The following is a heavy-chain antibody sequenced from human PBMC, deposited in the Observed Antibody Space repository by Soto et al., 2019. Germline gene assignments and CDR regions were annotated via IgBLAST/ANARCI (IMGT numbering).Heavy chain of an antibody. CDR2: IYSGGST. Sequence: HPGGSLRLSCAASGFTVSSNYMSWVRQAPGKGLEWVSVIYSGGSTYYADSVKGRFTISRDNSKNTLYLQMNSLRAEDTAVYYCARDLGSYSEDAFDIWGQGTMVTVSS. V-gene: IGHV3-53*01. CDR1: GFTVSSNY. CDR3: ARDLGSYSEDAFDI. D-gene: IGHD1-26*01. J-gene: IGHJ3*02.